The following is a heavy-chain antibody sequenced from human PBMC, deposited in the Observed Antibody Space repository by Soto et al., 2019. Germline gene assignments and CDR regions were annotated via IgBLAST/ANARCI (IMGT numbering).Heavy chain of an antibody. J-gene: IGHJ4*02. CDR2: IWNDGTNQ. V-gene: IGHV3-33*01. D-gene: IGHD6-19*01. Sequence: QVQLVESGGGVVQPGQSLRLSCVASGFTFSSYGMDWVRQAPGKGLEWVAIIWNDGTNQYYGDSVKGRFFISRDNGKNTVYLQMNNLRVEDTALYYCARGGVTVAALPFYYWCQGPRVTVSS. CDR3: ARGGVTVAALPFYY. CDR1: GFTFSSYG.